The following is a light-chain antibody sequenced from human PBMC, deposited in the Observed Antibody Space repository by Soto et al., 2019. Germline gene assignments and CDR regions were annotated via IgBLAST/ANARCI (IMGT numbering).Light chain of an antibody. CDR3: QQYFTSPWS. CDR2: WAS. J-gene: IGKJ1*01. CDR1: QSILDRSKNKYY. Sequence: DIVMTQSPDSLAVSLGERATFNCKSSQSILDRSKNKYYLAWYQQKSGQPPKLLSYWASLRGSGVPDRFTGRGSGTDFTLTISSLQAEDVAVYYCQQYFTSPWSFGQGTKVEI. V-gene: IGKV4-1*01.